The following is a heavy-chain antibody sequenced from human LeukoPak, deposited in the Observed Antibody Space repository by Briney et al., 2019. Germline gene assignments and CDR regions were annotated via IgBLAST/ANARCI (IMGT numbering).Heavy chain of an antibody. Sequence: SETLSLTCIVSGYSISSGYYWGWIRQPPEKGLEWIGSIYHSRTTNYNPSLKSRVTISVDTSKNQFSLKLSSVTAADTAVYYCARDVDATSGWFDPWGQGTLVTVSS. CDR3: ARDVDATSGWFDP. V-gene: IGHV4-38-2*02. CDR2: IYHSRTT. CDR1: GYSISSGYY. J-gene: IGHJ5*02. D-gene: IGHD2-15*01.